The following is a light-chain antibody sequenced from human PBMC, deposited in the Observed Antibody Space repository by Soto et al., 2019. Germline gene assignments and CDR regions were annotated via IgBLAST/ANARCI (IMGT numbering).Light chain of an antibody. CDR1: QSVYSY. CDR2: DAT. V-gene: IGKV3-11*01. Sequence: EIVLTQSPATLSLSPGERATLSCRASQSVYSYLAWYQQKPGQAPRLLIHDATNRATGIPARFSGSGSGTDFTLTIGSLEPEDFAVYYCKNRRKWHFTFGPGTKVAIK. J-gene: IGKJ3*01. CDR3: KNRRKWHFT.